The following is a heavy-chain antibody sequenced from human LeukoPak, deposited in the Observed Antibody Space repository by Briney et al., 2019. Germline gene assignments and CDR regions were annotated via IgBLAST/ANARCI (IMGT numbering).Heavy chain of an antibody. Sequence: SETLSLTCTVSGGSISSYYWIWIRQPPGKGLEWIGFIYYNGNTNYNPSLKSRVTISEDSSKNQSSLKLSSVTAADTAVYYCARGVAGSGSTPNYWGQGTLVTVSS. D-gene: IGHD1-26*01. J-gene: IGHJ4*02. CDR1: GGSISSYY. CDR3: ARGVAGSGSTPNY. CDR2: IYYNGNT. V-gene: IGHV4-59*01.